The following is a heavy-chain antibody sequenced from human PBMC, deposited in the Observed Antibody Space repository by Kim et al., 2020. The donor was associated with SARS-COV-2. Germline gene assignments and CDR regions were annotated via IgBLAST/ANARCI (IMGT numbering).Heavy chain of an antibody. Sequence: TNYNPSLKSRVTISVDTSKNQFSLKLSSVTAADTAVYYCAREDYGGPFDYWGQGTLVTVSS. CDR3: AREDYGGPFDY. D-gene: IGHD4-17*01. CDR2: T. V-gene: IGHV4-59*01. J-gene: IGHJ4*02.